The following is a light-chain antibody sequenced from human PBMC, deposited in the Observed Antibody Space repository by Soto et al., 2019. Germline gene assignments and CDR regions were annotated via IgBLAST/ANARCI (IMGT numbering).Light chain of an antibody. V-gene: IGKV1-27*01. CDR2: AAS. Sequence: DIQMTQSPSSLSASVGDRVTFTCRASRDITNHLAWYQQKPGKVPKLLIYAASTLQSGVPSRFSGSGYGTDFTLHISSLQPEDVAPYFCLTYNSGLWTFGQGTKVEIK. CDR3: LTYNSGLWT. J-gene: IGKJ1*01. CDR1: RDITNH.